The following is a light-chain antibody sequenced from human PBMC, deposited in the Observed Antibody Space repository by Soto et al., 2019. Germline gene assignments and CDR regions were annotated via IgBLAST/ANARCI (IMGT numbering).Light chain of an antibody. CDR1: QSIRTN. CDR3: QQYFNWPLTWT. V-gene: IGKV3-15*01. Sequence: EIELTQSPATLSVSAGGTVTLSCRASQSIRTNVAWYQQIPGQAPRLLVYGASTRATGVPARFSGSGSGIEFTLTLSSLKSEDSAFYYCQQYFNWPLTWTFGPGTKVQIK. CDR2: GAS. J-gene: IGKJ1*01.